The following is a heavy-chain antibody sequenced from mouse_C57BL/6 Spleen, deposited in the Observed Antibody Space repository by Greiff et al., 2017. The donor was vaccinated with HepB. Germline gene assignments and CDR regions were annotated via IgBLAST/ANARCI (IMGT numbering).Heavy chain of an antibody. Sequence: VQLQESGPGLVQPSQSLSITCTVSGFSLTSYGVHWVRQSPGKGLEWLGVIWSGGSTDYNAAFISRLSISKDNSKSQVFFKMNSLQADDTAIYYCSRNQPRYDGYDAMDYWGQGTSVTVSS. V-gene: IGHV2-2*01. CDR3: SRNQPRYDGYDAMDY. CDR1: GFSLTSYG. CDR2: IWSGGST. J-gene: IGHJ4*01. D-gene: IGHD2-3*01.